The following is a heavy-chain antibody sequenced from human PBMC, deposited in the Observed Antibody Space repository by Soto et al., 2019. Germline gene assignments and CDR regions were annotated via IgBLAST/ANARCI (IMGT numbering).Heavy chain of an antibody. J-gene: IGHJ6*03. D-gene: IGHD6-6*01. Sequence: GGSLRLSCAASGFTFSSYSMTWVRQAPGKGLECASSISSGSSSIYYADSVKGRFTISRDNAKNSLYLQMNSLRAEDTAVYYCARRARPDFYYMDVWGKGTTVTVSS. V-gene: IGHV3-21*01. CDR3: ARRARPDFYYMDV. CDR1: GFTFSSYS. CDR2: ISSGSSSI.